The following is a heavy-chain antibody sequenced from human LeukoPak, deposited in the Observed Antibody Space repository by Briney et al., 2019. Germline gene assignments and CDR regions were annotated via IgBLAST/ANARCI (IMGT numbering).Heavy chain of an antibody. J-gene: IGHJ5*02. CDR2: IIPIFGTA. V-gene: IGHV1-69*06. CDR3: ARGYCSRTSCRSFVP. D-gene: IGHD2-2*01. CDR1: GGTFSSYA. Sequence: SVKVSCKASGGTFSSYAISWVRQAPGQGLEWMGGIIPIFGTANYAQKFQGRVTITADKSTSTAYMELSSLRSEDTAVYYCARGYCSRTSCRSFVPWGERTLVTVSS.